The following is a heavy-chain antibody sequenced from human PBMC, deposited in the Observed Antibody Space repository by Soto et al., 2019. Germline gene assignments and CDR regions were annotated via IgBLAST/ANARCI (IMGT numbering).Heavy chain of an antibody. CDR1: GGSVRSGSYY. D-gene: IGHD3-22*01. V-gene: IGHV4-61*01. CDR3: ARDSSGLHDY. CDR2: IYQSGTT. J-gene: IGHJ4*02. Sequence: SETLSLTCSVSGGSVRSGSYYWTWIRQPPGKGLEWIGYIYQSGTTNYNASLKSRVTISIDTSKNQFFLKLNSVTAADTAVYYCARDSSGLHDYWGQGSADTLSS.